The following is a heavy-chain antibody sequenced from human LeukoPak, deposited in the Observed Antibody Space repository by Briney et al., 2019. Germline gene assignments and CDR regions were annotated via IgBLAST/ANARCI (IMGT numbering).Heavy chain of an antibody. CDR1: GFTFSSYS. CDR3: ARGYYYDSSGYWNWFDP. D-gene: IGHD3-22*01. Sequence: PGGSLRLSCAASGFTFSSYSMNWVRQAPGKGLEWVSSISSSSSYTYYADSVKGRFTISRDNAKDSLYLQMNSLRAEDTAVYYCARGYYYDSSGYWNWFDPWGQGTLVTVSS. CDR2: ISSSSSYT. V-gene: IGHV3-21*01. J-gene: IGHJ5*02.